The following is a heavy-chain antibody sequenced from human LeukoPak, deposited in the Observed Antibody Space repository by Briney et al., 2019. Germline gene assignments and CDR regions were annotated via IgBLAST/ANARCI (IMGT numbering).Heavy chain of an antibody. CDR3: AISVEMAAMPSYDY. CDR2: IHSNSGGT. J-gene: IGHJ4*02. V-gene: IGHV1-2*02. D-gene: IGHD5-24*01. CDR1: GYTFTGYH. Sequence: ASVKVSCKASGYTFTGYHMHWVRQAPGQGLEWRGRIHSNSGGTNYAQKFQGRVTMTRDTSIRTAYMELSRLTSDDTAVYYCAISVEMAAMPSYDYWGQGTLVTVSS.